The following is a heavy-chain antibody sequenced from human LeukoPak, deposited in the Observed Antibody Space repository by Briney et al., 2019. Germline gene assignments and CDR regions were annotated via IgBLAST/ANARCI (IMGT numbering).Heavy chain of an antibody. J-gene: IGHJ4*02. V-gene: IGHV1-46*01. CDR1: GYTSTSYY. Sequence: ASVKVSCEASGYTSTSYYMHWVRQAPGQGLEWMGIINPSGGSTSYAQKFQGRVTMTRDTSTSTVYMELSSLRSEDTAVYYCAREGSSWFQFDYWGQGTLVTVSS. CDR3: AREGSSWFQFDY. CDR2: INPSGGST. D-gene: IGHD6-13*01.